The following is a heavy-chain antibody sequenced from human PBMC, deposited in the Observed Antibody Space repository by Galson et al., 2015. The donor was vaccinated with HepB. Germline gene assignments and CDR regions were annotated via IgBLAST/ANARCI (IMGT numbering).Heavy chain of an antibody. CDR2: IYSGGDT. CDR1: GLTVSSNY. J-gene: IGHJ4*02. CDR3: ARDKIEDSIGWHDFDY. Sequence: SLRLSCAASGLTVSSNYMSRVRQAPGKGLEWVSVIYSGGDTYYADSVKGRFTISRDTSKNMVYLQMNSLRAEDTAMYYCARDKIEDSIGWHDFDYWGQGTLVTVSS. D-gene: IGHD6-19*01. V-gene: IGHV3-53*01.